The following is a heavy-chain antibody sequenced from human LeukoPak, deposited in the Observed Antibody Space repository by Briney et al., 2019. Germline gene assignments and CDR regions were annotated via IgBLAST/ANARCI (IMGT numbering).Heavy chain of an antibody. CDR3: AGGYCSGGSCYSGSYYFGY. CDR1: GGTFSSYA. D-gene: IGHD2-15*01. J-gene: IGHJ4*02. V-gene: IGHV1-69*05. Sequence: SVKVSCKASGGTFSSYAISWVRLAPGQGLEWMGRIIPIFGTANYAQKFQGRVTITTDESTSTAYMELSSLRSEDTAVYYCAGGYCSGGSCYSGSYYFGYWGQGTLVTVSS. CDR2: IIPIFGTA.